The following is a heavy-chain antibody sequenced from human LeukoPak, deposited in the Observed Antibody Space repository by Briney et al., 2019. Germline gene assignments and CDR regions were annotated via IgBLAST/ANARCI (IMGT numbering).Heavy chain of an antibody. V-gene: IGHV4-59*12. J-gene: IGHJ4*02. D-gene: IGHD3-3*01. CDR2: IFYSGST. Sequence: SETLSLTCTVSGGSISSYYWSWIRQPPGKGLEWIGYIFYSGSTNYNPSLKSRVTISVDTSKNQFSLKLSSVTAADTAVYYCARGHYDFWSGSPSYFDYWGQGTLVTVSS. CDR3: ARGHYDFWSGSPSYFDY. CDR1: GGSISSYY.